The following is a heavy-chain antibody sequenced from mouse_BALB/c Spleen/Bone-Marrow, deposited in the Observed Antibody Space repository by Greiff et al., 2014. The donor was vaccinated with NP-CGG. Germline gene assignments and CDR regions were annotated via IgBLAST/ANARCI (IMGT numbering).Heavy chain of an antibody. V-gene: IGHV1-7*01. CDR2: INPSTGYT. CDR3: ARRLNWDWFAY. CDR1: GYTFTSYW. Sequence: VQLQESGAELAKPGASVKMSCKASGYTFTSYWMHWVKQRPGQGLEWIGYINPSTGYTDYNQRFKDKATLTADKSSSTAYMQLRSLTSEDSAVYYCARRLNWDWFAYWGQGTLAPVSA. J-gene: IGHJ3*01. D-gene: IGHD4-1*01.